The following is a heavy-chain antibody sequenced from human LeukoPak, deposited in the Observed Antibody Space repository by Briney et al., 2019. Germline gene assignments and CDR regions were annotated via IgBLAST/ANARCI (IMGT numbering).Heavy chain of an antibody. D-gene: IGHD5-12*01. CDR2: IIPIFGTA. Sequence: SVKVSCKASGGTFSSDAITWVRQAPGQGLEWMGGIIPIFGTANYAQKFQGRVTITADESTSTAYMELSGLRSEDTAVYFCARSFGSGYDYYYYFMDVWGKGTTVTVSS. J-gene: IGHJ6*03. CDR3: ARSFGSGYDYYYYFMDV. V-gene: IGHV1-69*01. CDR1: GGTFSSDA.